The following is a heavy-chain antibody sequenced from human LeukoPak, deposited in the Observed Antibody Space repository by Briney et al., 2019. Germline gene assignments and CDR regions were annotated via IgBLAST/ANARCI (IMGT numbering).Heavy chain of an antibody. CDR3: AKRYCKSATCRSDMDA. CDR2: IQSDGSKT. V-gene: IGHV3-30*02. J-gene: IGHJ6*02. CDR1: GFSFSNYG. Sequence: PGGSLRLSCAAPGFSFSNYGMHWVRQAPGKGLEWVALIQSDGSKTYSADSVKGRFTISRDNPRNTLYLQVNRLRPEDTAVYYCAKRYCKSATCRSDMDAWGQGTTVTVSS. D-gene: IGHD2-15*01.